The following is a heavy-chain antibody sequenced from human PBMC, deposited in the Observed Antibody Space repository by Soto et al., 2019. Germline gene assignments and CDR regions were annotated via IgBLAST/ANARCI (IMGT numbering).Heavy chain of an antibody. V-gene: IGHV3-48*01. CDR3: ARVRITMVRGVIAPYYMDV. Sequence: GSLRLSCAASGFTFSSYSMNWVRQAPGKGLEWVSYISSSSSTIYYADSVKGRFTISRDNAKNSLYLQMNSLRAEDTAVYYCARVRITMVRGVIAPYYMDVWGKGTTVTVSS. CDR2: ISSSSSTI. J-gene: IGHJ6*03. D-gene: IGHD3-10*01. CDR1: GFTFSSYS.